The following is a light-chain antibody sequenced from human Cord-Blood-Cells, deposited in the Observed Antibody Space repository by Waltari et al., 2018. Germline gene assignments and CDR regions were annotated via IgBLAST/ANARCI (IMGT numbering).Light chain of an antibody. CDR2: DVS. CDR3: FSYAGSYV. J-gene: IGLJ1*01. V-gene: IGLV2-11*01. Sequence: QSALTQPRSVSGSPGQTVTIPCTGTSSDDGGYNYVSRYQQHPGKAHNPLIFDVSKPPSGVTDRFSGSKSGNTASLTSSGLQADDEADYYSFSYAGSYVFCTGTKFTVL. CDR1: SSDDGGYNY.